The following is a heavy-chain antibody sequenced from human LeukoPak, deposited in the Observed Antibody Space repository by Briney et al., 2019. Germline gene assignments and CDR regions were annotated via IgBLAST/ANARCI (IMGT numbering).Heavy chain of an antibody. CDR2: IYYSGST. D-gene: IGHD6-19*01. J-gene: IGHJ4*02. Sequence: SETLSLTCTVSGGSISSSSYCWGWIRQPPGKGLEWIGSIYYSGSTYYNPSLKSRVTISVDTSKNQFSLKLSSVTAADTAVYYCARRVYSSGWFDYWGQGTLVTVSS. V-gene: IGHV4-39*01. CDR3: ARRVYSSGWFDY. CDR1: GGSISSSSYC.